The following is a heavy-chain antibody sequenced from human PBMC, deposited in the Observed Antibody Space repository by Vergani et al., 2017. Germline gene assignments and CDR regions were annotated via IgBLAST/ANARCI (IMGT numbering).Heavy chain of an antibody. CDR1: GFTFSSYS. CDR3: ARPVPSRHYFDY. V-gene: IGHV3-48*01. J-gene: IGHJ4*02. Sequence: EVQLVESGGGLVQPGGSLRLSCAASGFTFSSYSMNWVRQAPGKGLEWVSYISSSSRTIYYADSVKGRFTISRDNAKNSLYLQMNSLRAEDTAVYYCARPVPSRHYFDYWGQGTLVTVSS. CDR2: ISSSSRTI.